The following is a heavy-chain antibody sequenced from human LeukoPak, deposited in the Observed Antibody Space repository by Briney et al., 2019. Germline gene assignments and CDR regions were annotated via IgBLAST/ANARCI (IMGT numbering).Heavy chain of an antibody. J-gene: IGHJ4*02. CDR3: ARQGHYGSGEVYFDY. Sequence: SETLSLTCAVCSGSFSGYYWSWIRQPPGKGLEWIGEINHSGSTNYNPSLKSRVTISVDTSKNQFSLKLSSVTAADTAVYYCARQGHYGSGEVYFDYWGRGTLVTVSS. CDR1: SGSFSGYY. V-gene: IGHV4-34*01. D-gene: IGHD3-10*01. CDR2: INHSGST.